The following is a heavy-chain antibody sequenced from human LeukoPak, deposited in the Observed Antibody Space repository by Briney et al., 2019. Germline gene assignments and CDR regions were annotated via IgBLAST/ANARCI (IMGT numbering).Heavy chain of an antibody. Sequence: GGSLRLSCAASGFTFSSYWLTWVRQAPGKGLEWVANIKQDGSEKYYVDAVKGRFTISRDNAKNSLYLQMNSLRAEDTAVYYCARQQWLDGAYYFDYWGQGTLVTVSS. D-gene: IGHD6-19*01. J-gene: IGHJ4*02. CDR2: IKQDGSEK. CDR3: ARQQWLDGAYYFDY. CDR1: GFTFSSYW. V-gene: IGHV3-7*01.